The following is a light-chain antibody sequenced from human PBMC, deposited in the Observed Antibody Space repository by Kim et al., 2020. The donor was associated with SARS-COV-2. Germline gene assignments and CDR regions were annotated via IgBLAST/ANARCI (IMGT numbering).Light chain of an antibody. V-gene: IGKV1-9*01. J-gene: IGKJ4*01. CDR3: QQLDSYPLT. CDR1: QDISNY. Sequence: IQLTQSPSSLSASVGDRVTITCRASQDISNYVAWYQRRPGKAPNLLIHAASTLQSRVPSRFRGSGSGTEFTLTISSLQPEDFATYYCQQLDSYPLTFGGGTKVDIK. CDR2: AAS.